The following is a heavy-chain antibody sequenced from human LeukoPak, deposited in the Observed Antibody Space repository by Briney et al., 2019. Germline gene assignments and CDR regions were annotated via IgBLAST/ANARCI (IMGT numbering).Heavy chain of an antibody. V-gene: IGHV3-30*04. D-gene: IGHD3-3*01. CDR1: GFTFSSYA. CDR3: ARDQRFLERNFDY. J-gene: IGHJ4*02. Sequence: PGRSLRLSCAASGFTFSSYAMHWVRQAPGKGLEWVAVISYDGSNKYYADSVKGRFTISRDNAKNSLYLQMNSLRAEDTAVYYCARDQRFLERNFDYWGQGTLVTVSS. CDR2: ISYDGSNK.